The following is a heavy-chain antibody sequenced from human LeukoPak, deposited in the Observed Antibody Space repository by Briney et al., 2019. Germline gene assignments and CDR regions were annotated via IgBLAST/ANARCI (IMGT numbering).Heavy chain of an antibody. J-gene: IGHJ4*02. CDR1: GGSISSNSYY. CDR3: AREGTDY. CDR2: IYYSGST. V-gene: IGHV4-39*07. Sequence: ETSETLSLTCAVSGGSISSNSYYWGWIRQPPGKGLEWIGSIYYSGSTYYSPSLKSRVTISVDTSKNQFSLKLSSVTAADTAVYYCAREGTDYWGQGTLVTVSS.